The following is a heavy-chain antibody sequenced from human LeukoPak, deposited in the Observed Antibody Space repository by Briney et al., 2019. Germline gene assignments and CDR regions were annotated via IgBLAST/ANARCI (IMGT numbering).Heavy chain of an antibody. CDR2: VSGSAATT. J-gene: IGHJ4*02. V-gene: IGHV3-23*01. Sequence: GGSLRLSCAASGLTFSSYAMSWDRQAPGKGLEWVSTVSGSAATTYYADSVKGRFTISRDNSKNTLYLQMNSLRAEDTAVYYCAKDREGRWLQFVYWGQGTLVTVSS. CDR1: GLTFSSYA. CDR3: AKDREGRWLQFVY. D-gene: IGHD5-24*01.